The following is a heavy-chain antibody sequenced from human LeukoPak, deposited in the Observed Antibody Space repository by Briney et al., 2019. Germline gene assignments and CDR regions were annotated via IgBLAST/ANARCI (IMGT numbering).Heavy chain of an antibody. CDR3: ARGLGSSSSAP. V-gene: IGHV1-69*13. D-gene: IGHD6-6*01. CDR2: IIPIFGTA. CDR1: GYTFTSYG. Sequence: ASVKVSCKASGYTFTSYGISWVRQASGQGLEWMGGIIPIFGTANYAQKFQGRVTITADESTSTAYMELSSLRSEDTAVYYCARGLGSSSSAPWGQGTLVTVSS. J-gene: IGHJ5*02.